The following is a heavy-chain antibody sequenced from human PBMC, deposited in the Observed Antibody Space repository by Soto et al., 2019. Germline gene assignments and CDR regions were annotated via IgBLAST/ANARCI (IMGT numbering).Heavy chain of an antibody. Sequence: SETLSLTCTVSGGSMFSYYWSWIRQPAGKGLEWIARIYGSGGTDYNPSLKSRVTMSLDTSKNKFSLRLTSVTAADTAVYYCAREGASSYASRHFDNWGPGTLVTVSS. D-gene: IGHD3-16*01. CDR2: IYGSGGT. CDR1: GGSMFSYY. V-gene: IGHV4-4*07. J-gene: IGHJ4*02. CDR3: AREGASSYASRHFDN.